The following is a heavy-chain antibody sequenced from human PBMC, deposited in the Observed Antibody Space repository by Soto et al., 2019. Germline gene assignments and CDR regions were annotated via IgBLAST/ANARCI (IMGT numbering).Heavy chain of an antibody. V-gene: IGHV4-59*01. D-gene: IGHD3-16*02. Sequence: SETLSLTCTVSGGSISSDYWSWIRQPPGKGLEWIAYIYYSGSTNYNPSLKSRVAISGDTSKNQFSLKLSSVTAADTAVYYCARTVIGGFDPWGQGTLVTVSS. CDR3: ARTVIGGFDP. CDR1: GGSISSDY. J-gene: IGHJ5*02. CDR2: IYYSGST.